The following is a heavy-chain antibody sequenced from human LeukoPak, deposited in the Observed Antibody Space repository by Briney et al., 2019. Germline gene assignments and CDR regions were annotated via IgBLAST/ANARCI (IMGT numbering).Heavy chain of an antibody. CDR1: GYTLTELS. J-gene: IGHJ4*02. D-gene: IGHD1-26*01. CDR2: FDPEDGEK. CDR3: ATADYYRAHDY. V-gene: IGHV1-24*01. Sequence: ASVKVSCKVSGYTLTELSMHWVRQAPGKGLEWMGGFDPEDGEKIYAQKFQGTVTMTADTSTATAYMELSSLRSADTAVYYCATADYYRAHDYWGQGTLVTVSS.